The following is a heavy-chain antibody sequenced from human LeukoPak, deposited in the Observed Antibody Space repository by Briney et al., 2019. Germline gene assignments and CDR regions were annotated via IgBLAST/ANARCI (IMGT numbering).Heavy chain of an antibody. J-gene: IGHJ5*02. CDR3: AHRQSGLVIIREDWFDP. Sequence: SGPTLVKPTQTLTLTCTFSGFSLSTSGVGVGWIRQPPGKALEWLALIYWNDDKRYSPSLKSRLTITKDTSKNQVVLTMTNMDPVDTATYYCAHRQSGLVIIREDWFDPWGQGTLVTVSS. V-gene: IGHV2-5*01. CDR2: IYWNDDK. D-gene: IGHD3-9*01. CDR1: GFSLSTSGVG.